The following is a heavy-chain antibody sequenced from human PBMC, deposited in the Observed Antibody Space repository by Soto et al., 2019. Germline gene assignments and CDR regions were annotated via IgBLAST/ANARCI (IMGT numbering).Heavy chain of an antibody. CDR1: GGTFRTYI. D-gene: IGHD5-12*01. Sequence: QVQLLQAGAEVKRPGSSLRVSCKAYGGTFRTYIISWVRQAPGQGLEWMGGIFPIFGRVNYSQKFQCRVTITADESTSTAYVDVYGLRSDDTAVYYCSLLNPITGVYLGQGTLVTVSA. V-gene: IGHV1-69*01. CDR2: IFPIFGRV. J-gene: IGHJ4*02. CDR3: SLLNPITGVY.